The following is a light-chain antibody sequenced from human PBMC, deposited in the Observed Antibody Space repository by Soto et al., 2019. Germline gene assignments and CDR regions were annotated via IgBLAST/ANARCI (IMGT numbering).Light chain of an antibody. CDR3: SSYTSSSTLV. Sequence: QSALTQPASVSGSPGQSITISCTGTSSDVGGYNYVSWYQQHPGKAPKLMIYDVSNRPSGVSNRFSGSKSGNTASLTISCLQAEDEADYYCSSYTSSSTLVFGTGTKLTVL. CDR1: SSDVGGYNY. CDR2: DVS. V-gene: IGLV2-14*01. J-gene: IGLJ1*01.